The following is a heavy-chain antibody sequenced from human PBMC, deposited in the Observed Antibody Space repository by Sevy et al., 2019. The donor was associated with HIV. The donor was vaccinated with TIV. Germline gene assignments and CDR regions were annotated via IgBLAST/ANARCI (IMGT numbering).Heavy chain of an antibody. J-gene: IGHJ5*02. CDR2: INESGIT. CDR3: ARSPPVVVVPGAPSWFDP. CDR1: DGSFSGYY. D-gene: IGHD2-2*01. Sequence: SETLSLTCGVHDGSFSGYYWKWIRQLPGKGLEWIGEINESGITYYNPSLKSRVTISVDTSKKQFSLKLNSVTAADTAVYFCARSPPVVVVPGAPSWFDPWGQGTLVTVSS. V-gene: IGHV4-34*01.